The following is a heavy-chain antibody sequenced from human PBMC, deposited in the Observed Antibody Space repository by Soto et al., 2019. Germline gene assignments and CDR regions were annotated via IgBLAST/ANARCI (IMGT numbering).Heavy chain of an antibody. CDR2: VNPSGGHT. CDR1: GDTFTDYY. V-gene: IGHV1-46*01. CDR3: ARGGHVVVVTAALDY. J-gene: IGHJ4*02. D-gene: IGHD2-21*02. Sequence: QVQLVQSGAEVKKPGASVKVSCKASGDTFTDYYIHWVRQAPGQGLEWMGTVNPSGGHTTYAQHFRGRMPMTRDTSTSTPYMGLTSLRSEDTAVYYCARGGHVVVVTAALDYWGKGTLVTVSS.